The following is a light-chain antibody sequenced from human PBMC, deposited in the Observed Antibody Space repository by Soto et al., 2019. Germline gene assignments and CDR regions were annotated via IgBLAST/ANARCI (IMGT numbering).Light chain of an antibody. Sequence: SYELTQPPSVSVSPGQTASITSSGDKLGDKYACWYQQKPGQSPVLVIYQDSKRPSGINERFSGSNSGNTATLTISGTQAMDEADYCCQAWDSSTHVVFGGGTKLTVL. CDR1: KLGDKY. CDR2: QDS. V-gene: IGLV3-1*01. CDR3: QAWDSSTHVV. J-gene: IGLJ2*01.